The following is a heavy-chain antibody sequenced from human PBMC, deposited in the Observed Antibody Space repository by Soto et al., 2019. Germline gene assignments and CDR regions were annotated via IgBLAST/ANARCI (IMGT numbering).Heavy chain of an antibody. CDR2: MSPRFGAT. CDR1: GGTFSSYA. D-gene: IGHD3-9*01. J-gene: IGHJ4*02. V-gene: IGHV1-69*01. CDR3: AGAPEGTYGLKQLVITTFGVF. Sequence: QVQLVQSGAEVKKPGSSVKVSCRASGGTFSSYAISWVRQAPGQGLEWMGGMSPRFGATNHAQKFQGRVTITADESTRTVYMVLNTLRSEDTAMYYCAGAPEGTYGLKQLVITTFGVFWGQGTLVTVSS.